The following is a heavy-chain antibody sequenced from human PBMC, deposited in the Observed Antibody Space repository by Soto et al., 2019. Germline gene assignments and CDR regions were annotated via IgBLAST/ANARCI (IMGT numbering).Heavy chain of an antibody. CDR2: ISSSSSYI. CDR3: ARDRRAAAPPNWFDP. CDR1: GFTFSSYS. D-gene: IGHD6-13*01. V-gene: IGHV3-21*01. J-gene: IGHJ5*02. Sequence: GGSLRLSCAASGFTFSSYSMNWVRQAPGKGLEWVSSISSSSSYIYYADSVKGRFTISRDNAKNSLYLQMNSLRAEDTAVYYCARDRRAAAPPNWFDPGGKGTLVTASS.